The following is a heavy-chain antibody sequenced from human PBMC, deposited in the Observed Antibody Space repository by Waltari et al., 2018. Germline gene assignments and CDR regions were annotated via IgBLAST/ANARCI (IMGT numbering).Heavy chain of an antibody. D-gene: IGHD4-17*01. J-gene: IGHJ3*02. Sequence: QVQLQESGPGLVKPSQTLSLTCTVSGGSISSGTYYWTWIRQPAGKGLEWIGRIYTSGRTNYTPSRKSRLIISVDTSKNQFSLKLTSVTAADTAVYYCAGQGDYYAFDIWGQGTMLTVSS. CDR2: IYTSGRT. V-gene: IGHV4-61*02. CDR1: GGSISSGTYY. CDR3: AGQGDYYAFDI.